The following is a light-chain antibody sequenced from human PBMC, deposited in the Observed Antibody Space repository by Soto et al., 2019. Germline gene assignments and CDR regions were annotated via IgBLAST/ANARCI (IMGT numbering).Light chain of an antibody. J-gene: IGKJ1*01. V-gene: IGKV1-5*03. Sequence: IQMTQSPSTLSASVGDRVAITCRASQSIGIWLAWYQQKQGKAPRFLIYKASSLESGVPSRFSGSGYGTEFALTISRLQPDDFATYYCQQDNDYSWPFGQGTNVELK. CDR3: QQDNDYSWP. CDR1: QSIGIW. CDR2: KAS.